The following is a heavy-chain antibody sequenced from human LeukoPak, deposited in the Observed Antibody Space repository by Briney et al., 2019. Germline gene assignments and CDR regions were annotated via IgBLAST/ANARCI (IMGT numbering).Heavy chain of an antibody. Sequence: GGSLRLSCAASGFTFSSYAMHWVRQAPGKGLEYVSAISSNGGSTYYANSVKGRFTISRDNSKNTLYLQMNSLRAEDTAVYYCARGRYYDSSGYYGYWGQGTLVTVSS. D-gene: IGHD3-22*01. V-gene: IGHV3-64*01. CDR1: GFTFSSYA. J-gene: IGHJ4*02. CDR3: ARGRYYDSSGYYGY. CDR2: ISSNGGST.